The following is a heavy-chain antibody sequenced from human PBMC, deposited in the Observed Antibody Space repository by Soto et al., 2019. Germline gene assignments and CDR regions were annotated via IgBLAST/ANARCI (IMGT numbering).Heavy chain of an antibody. CDR2: ISSSSSTI. V-gene: IGHV3-48*01. D-gene: IGHD4-17*01. J-gene: IGHJ4*02. CDR3: AGDLNYGLFDY. Sequence: GGSLRLSCAASGFTFSSYSMNWVRQAPGKGLEWVSYISSSSSTIYYADSVKGRFTISRDNAKNSLYLQMNSLRAEDTAVYYCAGDLNYGLFDYWGQGTLVTVSS. CDR1: GFTFSSYS.